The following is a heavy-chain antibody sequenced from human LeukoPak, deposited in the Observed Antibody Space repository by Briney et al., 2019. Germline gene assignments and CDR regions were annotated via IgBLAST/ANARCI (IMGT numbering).Heavy chain of an antibody. D-gene: IGHD3-3*01. V-gene: IGHV4-4*02. CDR3: AREGSSVRTNRYYDFWSGYSDYYYYGMDV. CDR1: GGSISSSNW. J-gene: IGHJ6*02. Sequence: SETLSLTCAVSGGSISSSNWWSWIRQPPGKGLEWIGEIDHSGSTNYNPSLKSRVTISVDTSKNQFSLKLSSVTAADTAVYYCAREGSSVRTNRYYDFWSGYSDYYYYGMDVWGQGTTVTVSS. CDR2: IDHSGST.